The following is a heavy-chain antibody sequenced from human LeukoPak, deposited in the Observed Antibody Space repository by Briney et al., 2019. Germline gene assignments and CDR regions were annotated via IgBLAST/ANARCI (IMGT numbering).Heavy chain of an antibody. D-gene: IGHD6-13*01. J-gene: IGHJ6*02. Sequence: SVKVSCKASGDTFSSYAISWVRQAPGQGLEWMGGIIPIFGTANYAQKFQGRVTITADESTSTAYMELSSLRSEDTAVYYCASRYSSSWYYYYYGMDVWGQGTTVTVSS. CDR2: IIPIFGTA. V-gene: IGHV1-69*13. CDR1: GDTFSSYA. CDR3: ASRYSSSWYYYYYGMDV.